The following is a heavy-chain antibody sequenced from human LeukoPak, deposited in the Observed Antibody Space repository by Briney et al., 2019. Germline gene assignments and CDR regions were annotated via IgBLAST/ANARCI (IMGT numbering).Heavy chain of an antibody. CDR1: GGSISSYY. CDR3: AREGRSGFDY. CDR2: IYYSGST. J-gene: IGHJ4*02. V-gene: IGHV4-59*01. Sequence: PSETLSLTCTVSGGSISSYYWSWIRQPPGKGLEWIGYIYYSGSTNYNPSLKSRVTISVDTSKNQSSLKLSSVTAADTAVYYCAREGRSGFDYWGQGTLVTVSS.